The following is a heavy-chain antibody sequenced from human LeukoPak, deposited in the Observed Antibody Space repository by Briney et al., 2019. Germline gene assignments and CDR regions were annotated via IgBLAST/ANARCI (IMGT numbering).Heavy chain of an antibody. V-gene: IGHV1-2*02. J-gene: IGHJ5*02. CDR2: INPNSGGT. D-gene: IGHD6-13*01. CDR3: ARDAHSSKLWYDP. CDR1: GYTFTGYF. Sequence: APVKVSCKASGYTFTGYFIHWVRQAPGQGLEWMGWINPNSGGTNYAQKFQGRVTMTRDASISTVYMEVSSLRSDDTAVYFCARDAHSSKLWYDPWGQGTLVTVSS.